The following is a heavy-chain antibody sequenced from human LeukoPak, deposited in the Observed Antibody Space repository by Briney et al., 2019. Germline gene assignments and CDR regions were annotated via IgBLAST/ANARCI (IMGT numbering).Heavy chain of an antibody. CDR2: ISGYNGNT. V-gene: IGHV1-18*01. Sequence: ASVKVSCKASGYTFTNYAISWVRQAPGQGLEWMGWISGYNGNTNYAQNLQGRVTMTTDTSTTTAYMELRSLRSDDTAVYYCARTGSGWSWFDPWGQGTLVTVSS. D-gene: IGHD6-19*01. CDR3: ARTGSGWSWFDP. J-gene: IGHJ5*02. CDR1: GYTFTNYA.